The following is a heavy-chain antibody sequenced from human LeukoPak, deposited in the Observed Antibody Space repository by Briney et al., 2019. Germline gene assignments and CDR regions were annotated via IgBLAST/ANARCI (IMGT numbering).Heavy chain of an antibody. D-gene: IGHD1/OR15-1a*01. J-gene: IGHJ4*02. V-gene: IGHV4-31*03. CDR1: GGSISSGGYY. CDR3: ARVGADLTGTPFDY. CDR2: IYYSGST. Sequence: SETLSLTCTVSGGSISSGGYYWSWIRQHPGKGLEWIGYIYYSGSTYYNPSLKSRVTISVDTSKNQFSLKLSSVTAADTAVYHCARVGADLTGTPFDYWGQGTLVTVSS.